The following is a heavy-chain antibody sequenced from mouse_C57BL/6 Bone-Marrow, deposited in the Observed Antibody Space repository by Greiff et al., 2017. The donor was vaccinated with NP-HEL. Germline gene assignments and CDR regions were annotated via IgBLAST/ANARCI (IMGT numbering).Heavy chain of an antibody. CDR1: GYTFTSYG. CDR3: ARGIYDGYFLFAY. Sequence: VQLQQSGAELARPGASVKLSCKASGYTFTSYGISWVKQRTGQGLEWIGEIYPRSGNTYYNEKFKGKATLTADKSSSTAYMELRSLTSEDSAVYFCARGIYDGYFLFAYWGQGTLVIVSA. D-gene: IGHD2-3*01. CDR2: IYPRSGNT. V-gene: IGHV1-81*01. J-gene: IGHJ3*01.